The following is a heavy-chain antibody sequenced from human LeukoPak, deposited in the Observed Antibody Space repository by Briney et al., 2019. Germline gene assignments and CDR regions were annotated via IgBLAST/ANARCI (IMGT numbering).Heavy chain of an antibody. CDR3: AKDYYGSGSYSYYYYYMDV. V-gene: IGHV3-30*18. CDR2: ISYDGSNK. D-gene: IGHD3-10*01. Sequence: GGSLRLSCAASGFTFSSYGMHWVRQAPGKGLEWVAVISYDGSNKYYGDSVKGRFTISRDNSKHTLYLQMNSLRAEDTAVSCCAKDYYGSGSYSYYYYYMDVWGKETTVTVSS. J-gene: IGHJ6*03. CDR1: GFTFSSYG.